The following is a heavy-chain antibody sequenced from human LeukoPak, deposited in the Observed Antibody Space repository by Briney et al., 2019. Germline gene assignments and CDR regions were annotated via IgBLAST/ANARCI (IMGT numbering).Heavy chain of an antibody. CDR2: ISSSGGST. V-gene: IGHV3-64D*06. D-gene: IGHD2-21*02. Sequence: GGSLRLSCSASGFTFSSYAMHWVRQAPGKGLEYVSTISSSGGSTYYADSVKGRFTISRDNSKNTLYPQMSSLRAEDTAVYYCVKRPYCGGDCYYFDYWGQGTLVTVSS. CDR3: VKRPYCGGDCYYFDY. CDR1: GFTFSSYA. J-gene: IGHJ4*02.